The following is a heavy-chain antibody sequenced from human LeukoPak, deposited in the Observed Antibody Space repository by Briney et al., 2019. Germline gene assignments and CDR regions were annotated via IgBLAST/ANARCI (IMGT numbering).Heavy chain of an antibody. CDR2: ISGSGGST. CDR3: AKEGLIVVVPAAMGDY. CDR1: GFTFSSYA. J-gene: IGHJ4*02. D-gene: IGHD2-2*01. Sequence: GGSLRLSCAASGFTFSSYAVSWVRQAPGKGLEWVSAISGSGGSTYYADSVKGRFTISRDNSKNTLYLQMNSLRAEDTAVYYCAKEGLIVVVPAAMGDYWGQGTLVTVSS. V-gene: IGHV3-23*01.